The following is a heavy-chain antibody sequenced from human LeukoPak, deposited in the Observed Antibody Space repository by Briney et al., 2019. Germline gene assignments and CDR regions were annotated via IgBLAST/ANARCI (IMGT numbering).Heavy chain of an antibody. CDR2: ISGGSSTI. CDR1: GFTFSTYE. D-gene: IGHD3-22*01. Sequence: PGGSLRLSCAASGFTFSTYEMNWVRQAPGKGLEWVSYISGGSSTIYYTDSVKGRFTISRDNAKNSLYLQMNSLRAEDTAVYYCARGGGYYVWGQGALVTVSS. J-gene: IGHJ4*02. V-gene: IGHV3-48*03. CDR3: ARGGGYYV.